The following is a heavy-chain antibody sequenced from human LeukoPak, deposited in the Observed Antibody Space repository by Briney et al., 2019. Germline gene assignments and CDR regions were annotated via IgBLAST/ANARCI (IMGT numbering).Heavy chain of an antibody. CDR1: GYSFTSYW. J-gene: IGHJ4*02. Sequence: GESLKISCKGSGYSFTSYWFAWVRQMPGKGLEWMGIIYPGDSDTRYSPSFQGQVTISADKSISAAYLQWSSLKASDTATYYCARQGSYFDYWAQGTLVTVSS. CDR3: ARQGSYFDY. CDR2: IYPGDSDT. V-gene: IGHV5-51*01.